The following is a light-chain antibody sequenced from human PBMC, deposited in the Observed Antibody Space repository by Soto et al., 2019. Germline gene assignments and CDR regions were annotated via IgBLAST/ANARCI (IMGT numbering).Light chain of an antibody. CDR2: AVS. CDR3: QQSYSTTLP. V-gene: IGKV1-39*01. CDR1: QPISTS. Sequence: DIQVTQSPPNLSASLGDRVIITCRAGQPISTSLHWFKQKPGKAPELLIYAVSNVQPGVPSSFSCSGTGVEFTLIINSLHPYDIAVYYCQQSYSTTLPFGGGTKVQIK. J-gene: IGKJ4*01.